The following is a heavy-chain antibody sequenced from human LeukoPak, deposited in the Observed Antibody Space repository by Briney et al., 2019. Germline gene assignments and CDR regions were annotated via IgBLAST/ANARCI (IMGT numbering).Heavy chain of an antibody. CDR1: GFTFSNYY. CDR3: VRHFEGFDI. Sequence: GGSLRLSCAASGFTFSNYYMNWIRQAPGKGLEWVSYISSLSSETNYADSVMGRFTISRDNAKNSLYLQMNSLSAEDTAVYYCVRHFEGFDIWGQGTVVTVFS. V-gene: IGHV3-11*06. J-gene: IGHJ3*02. D-gene: IGHD3-9*01. CDR2: ISSLSSET.